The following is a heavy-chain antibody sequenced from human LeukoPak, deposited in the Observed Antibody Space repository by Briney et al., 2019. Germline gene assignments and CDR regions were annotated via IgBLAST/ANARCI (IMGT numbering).Heavy chain of an antibody. D-gene: IGHD6-19*01. J-gene: IGHJ6*03. CDR1: GYTFTGYY. CDR3: ARSSGFGYYYYYYMDV. CDR2: INPNSGGT. Sequence: ASVKVSCKASGYTFTGYYMHWVRQAPGQGLEWMGWINPNSGGTNYAQKFQGRVTMTRDTSISTAYMELSRLRSDDTAVYYCARSSGFGYYYYYYMDVWGKGTTVTISS. V-gene: IGHV1-2*02.